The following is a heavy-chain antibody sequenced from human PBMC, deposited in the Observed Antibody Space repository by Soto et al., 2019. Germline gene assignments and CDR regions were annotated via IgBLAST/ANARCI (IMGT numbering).Heavy chain of an antibody. CDR2: IFHSGTA. CDR1: GGSISSSNW. V-gene: IGHV4-4*02. D-gene: IGHD3-16*02. Sequence: SETLSLTCEVSGGSISSSNWWSWVRQTPGKGLEWIGEIFHSGTANYSPSLKSRVTMSVDKAKNLFSLKLTAVMAPDTAMYYCARLTGLVTWYALDIWGQGTLVTVSS. J-gene: IGHJ3*02. CDR3: ARLTGLVTWYALDI.